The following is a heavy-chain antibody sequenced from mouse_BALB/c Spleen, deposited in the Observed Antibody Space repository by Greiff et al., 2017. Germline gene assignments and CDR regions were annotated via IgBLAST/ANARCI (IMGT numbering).Heavy chain of an antibody. CDR1: GYTFTSYW. Sequence: QVHVKQSGAELAKPGASVKMSCKASGYTFTSYWMHWVKQRPGQGLEWIGYINPSTGYTEYNQKFKDKATLTADKSSSTAYMQLSSLTSEDSAVYYCARSHYFGDYWGQGTTLTVSS. V-gene: IGHV1-7*01. CDR3: ARSHYFGDY. CDR2: INPSTGYT. D-gene: IGHD2-1*01. J-gene: IGHJ2*01.